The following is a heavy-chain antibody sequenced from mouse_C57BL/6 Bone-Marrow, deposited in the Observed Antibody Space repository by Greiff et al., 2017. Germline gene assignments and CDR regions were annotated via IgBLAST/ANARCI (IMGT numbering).Heavy chain of an antibody. CDR2: SRNKANDYTT. D-gene: IGHD2-4*01. Sequence: EVKVVESGGGLVQSGRSLRLSCATSGFTFSDFYMEWVRQAPGKGLEWIAASRNKANDYTTEYSASVKGRFIVSRDTSQSILYLQMNALRAEDTAIYYCAREDDYEGCAYWGQGTLVTGSA. V-gene: IGHV7-1*01. CDR3: AREDDYEGCAY. J-gene: IGHJ3*01. CDR1: GFTFSDFY.